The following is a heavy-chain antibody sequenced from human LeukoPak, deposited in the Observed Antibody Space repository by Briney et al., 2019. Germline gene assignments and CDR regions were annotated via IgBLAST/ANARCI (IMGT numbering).Heavy chain of an antibody. D-gene: IGHD3-22*01. V-gene: IGHV1-8*01. CDR1: GYTFTSYD. CDR3: ARGGYYDISGY. CDR2: MNYNSGNT. Sequence: ASVKVSCKASGYTFTSYDINWVRQATGQGLGGMGGMNYNSGNTGYAQNFKGRVTMTMNTSISTAYMELSSLRSEDTAVYYCARGGYYDISGYWGQGTLVTVSS. J-gene: IGHJ4*02.